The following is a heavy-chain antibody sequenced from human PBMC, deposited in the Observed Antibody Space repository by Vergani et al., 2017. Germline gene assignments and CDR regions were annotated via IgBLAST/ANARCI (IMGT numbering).Heavy chain of an antibody. Sequence: EKQLVQSGSETKKPGESLKISCQASGYSITNYWIAWVRQRPGKGLEWMGIIYAGDSDVRYSPSFQGQVTMSVDKSLSTAYLQWSSLKASDTATYYCAKTHDFSSLYSSYNWFDPWGQGTQVTVSS. V-gene: IGHV5-51*01. D-gene: IGHD3-3*01. CDR1: GYSITNYW. CDR3: AKTHDFSSLYSSYNWFDP. CDR2: IYAGDSDV. J-gene: IGHJ5*02.